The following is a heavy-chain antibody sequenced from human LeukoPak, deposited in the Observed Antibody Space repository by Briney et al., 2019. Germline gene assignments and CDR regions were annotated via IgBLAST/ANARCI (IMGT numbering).Heavy chain of an antibody. CDR2: IYYSGST. J-gene: IGHJ4*02. V-gene: IGHV4-59*01. D-gene: IGHD2-15*01. Sequence: SETLSLTCTVSGGSISGYYWSWIRQPPGKGLEWIGYIYYSGSTNYNPSLKSRVTISVDTSKNQFSLKLSSVTAADTAVYYYARARIFTPEYYFDYWGQGTLVTVSS. CDR1: GGSISGYY. CDR3: ARARIFTPEYYFDY.